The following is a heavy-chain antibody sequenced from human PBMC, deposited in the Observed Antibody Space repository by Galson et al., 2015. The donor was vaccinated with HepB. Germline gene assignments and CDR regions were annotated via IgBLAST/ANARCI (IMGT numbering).Heavy chain of an antibody. D-gene: IGHD6-19*01. J-gene: IGHJ4*02. Sequence: SLRLSCAASGFTFGDYAMSWVRQAPGKGLEWVGFIRSKAYGGTTEYAASVKGRFTISRDDSKSIAYLQMNSLKTEDTAVYYCTYRYSSGGGLDYWGQGTLVTVSS. CDR1: GFTFGDYA. V-gene: IGHV3-49*04. CDR3: TYRYSSGGGLDY. CDR2: IRSKAYGGTT.